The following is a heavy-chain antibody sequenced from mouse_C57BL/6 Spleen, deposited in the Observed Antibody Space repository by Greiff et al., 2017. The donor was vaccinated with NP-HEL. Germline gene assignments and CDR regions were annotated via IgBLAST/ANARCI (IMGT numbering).Heavy chain of an antibody. CDR1: GFNIKDDY. D-gene: IGHD2-10*01. J-gene: IGHJ4*01. CDR2: IDPENGDT. CDR3: TTSLLPYAMDY. Sequence: VQLKQSGAELVRPGASVKLSCTASGFNIKDDYMHWVKQRPEQGLEWIGWIDPENGDTEYASKFQGKATITADTSSNTAYLQLSSLTSEDTAVYYCTTSLLPYAMDYWGQGTSVTVSS. V-gene: IGHV14-4*01.